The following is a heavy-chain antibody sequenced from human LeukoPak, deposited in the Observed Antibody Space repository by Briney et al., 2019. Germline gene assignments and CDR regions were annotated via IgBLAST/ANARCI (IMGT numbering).Heavy chain of an antibody. CDR1: GFTVSSNH. CDR2: IRKDGGAK. Sequence: PGGSLRLSCAASGFTVSSNHMSWVRQAPGKGLDWVANIRKDGGAKFYAASVKGRFIISRDNAKNSLYLQMNNLRDEDTAVYYCASSHDSSGNDRGQGTLVTV. V-gene: IGHV3-7*01. CDR3: ASSHDSSGND. D-gene: IGHD3-22*01. J-gene: IGHJ4*02.